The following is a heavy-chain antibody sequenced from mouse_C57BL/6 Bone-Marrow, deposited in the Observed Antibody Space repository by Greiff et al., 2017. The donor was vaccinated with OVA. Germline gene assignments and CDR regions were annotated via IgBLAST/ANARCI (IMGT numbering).Heavy chain of an antibody. J-gene: IGHJ1*03. Sequence: EVKLMESGGGLVQPGGSMKLSCVASGFTFSNYWMNWVRQSPEKGLEWVAQIRLKSDNYATHYAESVKGRFTISRDDSKSSVYLQMNNLRAEDTGIYYCTATVSYGSSDVYFDVWGTGTTVTVSS. CDR3: TATVSYGSSDVYFDV. D-gene: IGHD1-1*01. CDR1: GFTFSNYW. CDR2: IRLKSDNYAT. V-gene: IGHV6-3*01.